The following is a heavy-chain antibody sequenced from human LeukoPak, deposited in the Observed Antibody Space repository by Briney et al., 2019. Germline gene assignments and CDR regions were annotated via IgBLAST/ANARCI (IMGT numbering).Heavy chain of an antibody. CDR3: ARSVGRITMMYNWFDP. Sequence: GASVKVSCKASGYTFTGYDINWVRQATGQGLEWMGWMNPNSGNTGYAQKFQGRVTITRNTSISTAYMELSSLRPEDTAVYYCARSVGRITMMYNWFDPWGQGTLVTVSS. D-gene: IGHD3-22*01. CDR2: MNPNSGNT. CDR1: GYTFTGYD. V-gene: IGHV1-8*01. J-gene: IGHJ5*02.